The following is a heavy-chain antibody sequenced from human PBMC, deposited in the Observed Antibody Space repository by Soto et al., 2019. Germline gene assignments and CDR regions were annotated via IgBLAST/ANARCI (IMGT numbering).Heavy chain of an antibody. CDR2: MSSGGGNK. V-gene: IGHV3-30-3*01. D-gene: IGHD3-16*01. Sequence: QVQLVESGGGVVQPGRSLRLYCAASGFSFSNYVLHWVRQAPGKGLEWVAVMSSGGGNKFYTDSVKGRFTISRDNSKNTLYLQMNSRRTEDTAVYFCARGGEGPFFDNWGQGTLVYVSS. J-gene: IGHJ4*02. CDR3: ARGGEGPFFDN. CDR1: GFSFSNYV.